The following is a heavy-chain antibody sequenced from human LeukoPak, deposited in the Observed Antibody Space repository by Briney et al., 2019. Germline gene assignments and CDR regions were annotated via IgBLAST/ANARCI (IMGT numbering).Heavy chain of an antibody. D-gene: IGHD3-22*01. CDR1: GGSFSGYY. CDR3: ARDAYYYDSSGYYRLDY. V-gene: IGHV4-34*01. CDR2: INHSGST. J-gene: IGHJ4*02. Sequence: SETLSLTCAVYGGSFSGYYWSWIRQPPGKGLEWIGEINHSGSTNYNPSLKSRATISVDTSKNQFSLKLSSVTAADTAVYYCARDAYYYDSSGYYRLDYWGQGTLVTVSS.